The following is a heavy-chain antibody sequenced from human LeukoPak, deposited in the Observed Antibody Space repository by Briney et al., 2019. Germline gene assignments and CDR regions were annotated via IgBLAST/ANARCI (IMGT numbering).Heavy chain of an antibody. J-gene: IGHJ4*02. CDR2: INHSGST. D-gene: IGHD3-10*01. CDR3: ARSYYGSGSYAHNY. CDR1: GGSFSGYY. V-gene: IGHV4-34*01. Sequence: SETLSLTCAVYGGSFSGYYWSWIRQPPGKGLEWIGEINHSGSTNYNPSLKSRVTISVDTSKNQFSLKLSSVTAADTAVYYCARSYYGSGSYAHNYWGQGTLVTVSS.